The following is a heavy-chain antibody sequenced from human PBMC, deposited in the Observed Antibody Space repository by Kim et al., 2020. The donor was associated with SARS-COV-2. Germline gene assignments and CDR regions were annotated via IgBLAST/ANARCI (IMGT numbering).Heavy chain of an antibody. D-gene: IGHD3-10*01. CDR3: ARDGGDGSGPYGMDV. CDR1: GGSISSYY. Sequence: SETLSLTCTVSGGSISSYYWSWIRQPPGKGLEWIGYIYYSGSTNYNPSLKSRVTISVDTSKNQFSLKLSSVTAADTAVYYCARDGGDGSGPYGMDVWGQGTTVTVSS. V-gene: IGHV4-59*13. CDR2: IYYSGST. J-gene: IGHJ6*02.